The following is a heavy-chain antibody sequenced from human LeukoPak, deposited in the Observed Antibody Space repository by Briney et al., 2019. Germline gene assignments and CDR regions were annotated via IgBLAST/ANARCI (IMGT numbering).Heavy chain of an antibody. CDR1: GFTFSSYA. V-gene: IGHV3-30*04. Sequence: GGSLRLSCAASGFTFSSYAMHWVRQAPGKGLEWVAVISYDGSNKYYADSVKGRFTISRDNSKNTLYLQMNSLRAEDTAVYYCARDIAGFDPWGLGTLVTVSS. CDR3: ARDIAGFDP. CDR2: ISYDGSNK. D-gene: IGHD2-15*01. J-gene: IGHJ5*02.